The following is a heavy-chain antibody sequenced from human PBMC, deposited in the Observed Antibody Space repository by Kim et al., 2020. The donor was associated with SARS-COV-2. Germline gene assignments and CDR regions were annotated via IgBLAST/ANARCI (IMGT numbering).Heavy chain of an antibody. CDR1: GFTFSTYA. V-gene: IGHV3-23*01. J-gene: IGHJ4*02. Sequence: GGSLRLSCAASGFTFSTYAMSWVRQAPGKGLEWVSDISVSGRSKYYADSVRGRFTISRDNSKNTLYLQMNILKAEDTAMYYCAKKEYCAGDCYSGPSDWWGQGTLVTVSS. CDR3: AKKEYCAGDCYSGPSDW. CDR2: ISVSGRSK. D-gene: IGHD2-21*02.